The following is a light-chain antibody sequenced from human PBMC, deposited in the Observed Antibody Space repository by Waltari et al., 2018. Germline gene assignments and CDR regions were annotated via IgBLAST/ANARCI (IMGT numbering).Light chain of an antibody. V-gene: IGLV2-11*01. CDR1: SSDVGGNNY. CDR3: SSYAGSYTWV. CDR2: DVS. Sequence: QSALTQTRSVSGSPGQSVTIPCTGTSSDVGGNNYVPWYQQHPGKTPKLMVYDVSKRPSGVPDRFSWSKSGNRASLTIFGLQAEDEADYYCSSYAGSYTWVFGGGTRLTVL. J-gene: IGLJ2*01.